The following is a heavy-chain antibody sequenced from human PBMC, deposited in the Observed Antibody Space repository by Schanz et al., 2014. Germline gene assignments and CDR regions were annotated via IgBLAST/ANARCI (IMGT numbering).Heavy chain of an antibody. Sequence: EVLLVDSGGGLVQPGGSLRLSCAASGFTFNTSWFHWVRQPPGKGLLWVSRVSRDGSETTYVDSVRGRFTISRDTAKNTVFLQMNNLRAEDTAVYYCARGASRDYFAMDVWGQGTTVTVSS. V-gene: IGHV3-74*02. CDR3: ARGASRDYFAMDV. J-gene: IGHJ6*02. CDR1: GFTFNTSW. CDR2: VSRDGSET.